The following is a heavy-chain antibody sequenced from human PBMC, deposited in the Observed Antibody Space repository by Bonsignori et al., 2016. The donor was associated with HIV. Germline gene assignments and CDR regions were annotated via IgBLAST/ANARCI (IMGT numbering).Heavy chain of an antibody. CDR2: IYSGGST. Sequence: WIRQPPGKGLEWVSVIYSGGSTYYADSVKGRFTISRDNSKNTLYLQMNSLRAEDTAVYYCARVEYNWNYFDYWGQGTLVTVSS. V-gene: IGHV3-53*01. D-gene: IGHD1-20*01. CDR3: ARVEYNWNYFDY. J-gene: IGHJ4*02.